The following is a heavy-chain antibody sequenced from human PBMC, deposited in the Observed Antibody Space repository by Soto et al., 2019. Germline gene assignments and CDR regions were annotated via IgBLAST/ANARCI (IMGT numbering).Heavy chain of an antibody. Sequence: GAAVKVSCKASGGTFSSYAISWVRQAPGQGLEWMGGIIPIFGTANYAQKFQGRVTITADESTRTAYMELSSLRSEDTAVYYCARVLLTTPLYYYYYGMDVWGQGTTVTVSS. CDR1: GGTFSSYA. CDR2: IIPIFGTA. CDR3: ARVLLTTPLYYYYYGMDV. D-gene: IGHD4-4*01. J-gene: IGHJ6*02. V-gene: IGHV1-69*13.